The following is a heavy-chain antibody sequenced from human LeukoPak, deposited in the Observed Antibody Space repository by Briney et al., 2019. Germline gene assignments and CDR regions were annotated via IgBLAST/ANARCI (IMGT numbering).Heavy chain of an antibody. CDR2: IYYSGST. CDR3: ARRVRYPYYYGMDV. Sequence: SETLSLTCTASGVSISSYYWSWIRQPPGKGLEWIGYIYYSGSTNYNPFLKSRVTISVDTSKNQFSLKLSSVTAADTAVYYCARRVRYPYYYGMDVWGQGTTVTVSS. J-gene: IGHJ6*02. CDR1: GVSISSYY. D-gene: IGHD3-9*01. V-gene: IGHV4-59*08.